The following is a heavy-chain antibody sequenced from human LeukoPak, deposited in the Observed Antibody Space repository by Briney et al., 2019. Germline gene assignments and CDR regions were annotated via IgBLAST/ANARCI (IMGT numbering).Heavy chain of an antibody. CDR1: GFTFSSYT. J-gene: IGHJ6*04. CDR3: AELGITMIGGV. Sequence: PGGSLRLSCVGSGFTFSSYTINWVRQAPGKGLEWVSSISASSISINYADSVKGRFTVSRDNAKNSLYLQMNSLRAEDTAVYYCAELGITMIGGVWGKGTTVTISS. CDR2: ISASSISI. V-gene: IGHV3-21*01. D-gene: IGHD3-10*02.